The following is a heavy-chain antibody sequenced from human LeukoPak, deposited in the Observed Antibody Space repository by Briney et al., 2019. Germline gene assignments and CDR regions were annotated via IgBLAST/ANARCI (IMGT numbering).Heavy chain of an antibody. J-gene: IGHJ4*02. CDR1: GFTFSSYG. Sequence: GGSLRLSCAASGFTFSSYGMHWVRQAPGKGLEWVAFIRYDGSNKYYADSVKGRFTISRDNSKNTLYLQMNSLRAEDTAVYYCAKDRPLYYGSGSYYIGYYFDYWGQGTLVTVSS. D-gene: IGHD3-10*01. CDR3: AKDRPLYYGSGSYYIGYYFDY. V-gene: IGHV3-30*02. CDR2: IRYDGSNK.